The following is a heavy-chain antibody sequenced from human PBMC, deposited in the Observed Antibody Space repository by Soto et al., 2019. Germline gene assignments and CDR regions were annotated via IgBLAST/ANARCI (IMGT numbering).Heavy chain of an antibody. CDR3: AKDLTWNQADY. V-gene: IGHV3-74*01. CDR2: ISNDGSIT. CDR1: GFIFSNYW. J-gene: IGHJ4*02. Sequence: EVQLVESGGGLIPPGGSLRLSCEASGFIFSNYWMHWVRQTTGTGLVWVSRISNDGSITNYADSVKGRFTISRDNAKNTLYLQMNSLRAEDTAVYYCAKDLTWNQADYWGQGALVTVSS. D-gene: IGHD1-1*01.